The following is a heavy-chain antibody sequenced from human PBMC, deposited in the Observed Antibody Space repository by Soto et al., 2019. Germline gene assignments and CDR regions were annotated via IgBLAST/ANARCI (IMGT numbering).Heavy chain of an antibody. CDR2: IYYSGST. CDR3: ARGVVGYYYYYYRLDG. V-gene: IGHV4-31*03. J-gene: IGHJ6*02. D-gene: IGHD2-2*01. CDR1: GGSISSGGYY. Sequence: SETLSLTCTVSGGSISSGGYYWSWIRQHPGKGLEWIGYIYYSGSTYYNPSLKSRVTISVDTSKNQFSLKLSSVTAADTAVYYCARGVVGYYYYYYRLDGWGQGTTITVSS.